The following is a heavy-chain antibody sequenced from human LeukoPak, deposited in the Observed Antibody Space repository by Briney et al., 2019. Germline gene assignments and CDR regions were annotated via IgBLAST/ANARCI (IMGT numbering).Heavy chain of an antibody. CDR3: ARGRGSGSPGPVDY. D-gene: IGHD3-22*01. Sequence: SETLSLTCAVYGGSFSGYYWSWIRQPPGKGLEWIGEINHSGSTNYNPSLKSRVAISVDTSKNQFSLKLSSVTAADTAVYYCARGRGSGSPGPVDYWGQGTLVTVSS. J-gene: IGHJ4*02. CDR2: INHSGST. V-gene: IGHV4-34*01. CDR1: GGSFSGYY.